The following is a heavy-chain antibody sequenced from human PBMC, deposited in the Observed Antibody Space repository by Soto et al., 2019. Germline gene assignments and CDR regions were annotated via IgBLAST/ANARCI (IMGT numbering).Heavy chain of an antibody. CDR3: ARPNCSGGTCYVSAPFDI. J-gene: IGHJ3*02. CDR2: IFYSGST. V-gene: IGHV4-39*01. D-gene: IGHD2-15*01. CDR1: GVSISSSSYY. Sequence: PSETLSLTCTVSGVSISSSSYYWGWIRQPPGKGLEWIGSIFYSGSTYYNPSLKSRVTISVDTSKNQFSLKLSSVTAADTAVYYCARPNCSGGTCYVSAPFDIWGQGTMVTVSS.